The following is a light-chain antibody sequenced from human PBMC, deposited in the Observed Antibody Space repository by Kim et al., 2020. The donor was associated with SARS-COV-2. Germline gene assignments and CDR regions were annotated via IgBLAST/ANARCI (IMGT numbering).Light chain of an antibody. CDR3: QQYESWPRT. V-gene: IGKV3-15*01. CDR1: QTVNSN. CDR2: GAS. Sequence: VSPGERATLSCRTSQTVNSNLVWYQQRPGQAPRLLIYGASTRATGIPARFSGSGAGTEFTLTISSLQSEDFVIYYCQQYESWPRTFGQGTKVDIK. J-gene: IGKJ1*01.